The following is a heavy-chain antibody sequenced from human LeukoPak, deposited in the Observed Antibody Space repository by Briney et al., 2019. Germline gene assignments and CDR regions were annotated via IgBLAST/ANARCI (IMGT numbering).Heavy chain of an antibody. D-gene: IGHD6-6*01. J-gene: IGHJ4*02. Sequence: SETLSLTCTVSGGSITSGGYYWSWIRQPAGKGLEWLGRMYTTGSTNYNPYLKSRVTISVDTSKNQFSLKLSPVIAADTAVYYCARGEKGSSSGSIDNWGQGTLVTVSS. CDR2: MYTTGST. V-gene: IGHV4-61*02. CDR1: GGSITSGGYY. CDR3: ARGEKGSSSGSIDN.